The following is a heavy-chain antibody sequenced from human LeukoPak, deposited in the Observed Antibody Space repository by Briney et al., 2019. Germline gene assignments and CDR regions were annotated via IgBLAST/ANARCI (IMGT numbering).Heavy chain of an antibody. Sequence: ASVKVSCKASGYTFTSYDINWVRQATGQGLEWMGWISPYNGNTNYAPKLQGRVTMTTDTATSTAYMELASLTSDDTAVYYCARDRQCGYWGQGTLVTVSS. CDR1: GYTFTSYD. CDR3: ARDRQCGY. CDR2: ISPYNGNT. J-gene: IGHJ4*02. D-gene: IGHD2-21*01. V-gene: IGHV1-18*01.